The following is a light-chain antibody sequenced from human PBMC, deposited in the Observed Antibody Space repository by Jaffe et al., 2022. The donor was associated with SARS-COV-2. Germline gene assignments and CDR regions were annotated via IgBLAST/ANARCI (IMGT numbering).Light chain of an antibody. CDR3: CSYAGRSTFVV. CDR1: NSDVGAYDY. V-gene: IGLV2-11*01. J-gene: IGLJ2*01. CDR2: DVN. Sequence: QSALTQPRSVSGSPGQSVTISCFGSNSDVGAYDYVSWYQHHPGGVPKLIFYDVNHRTSGVPDRFSASKSGNTASLTISGLQPDDEADYYCCSYAGRSTFVVFGGGTKLTV.